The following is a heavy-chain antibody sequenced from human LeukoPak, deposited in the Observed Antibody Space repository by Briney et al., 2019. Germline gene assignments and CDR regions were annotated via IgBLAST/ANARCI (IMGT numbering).Heavy chain of an antibody. CDR1: GGTFSSYA. V-gene: IGHV1-69*01. J-gene: IGHJ5*02. D-gene: IGHD2-2*01. CDR2: IIPIFGTA. CDR3: ARALKLGYCSSTSCLGFDP. Sequence: SVKVSCKASGGTFSSYAISWVRQAPGQGLEWMGGIIPIFGTANYAQKFQGRVTITADESTSTAYMELSSLRSDDTAVYYCARALKLGYCSSTSCLGFDPWGQGTLVTVSS.